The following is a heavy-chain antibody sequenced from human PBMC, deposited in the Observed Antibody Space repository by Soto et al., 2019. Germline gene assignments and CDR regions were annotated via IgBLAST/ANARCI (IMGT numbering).Heavy chain of an antibody. D-gene: IGHD6-6*01. CDR3: ARGSIAARSNRYYYYYGMDV. CDR2: INPNSGGT. CDR1: GYTFTGYY. J-gene: IGHJ6*02. V-gene: IGHV1-2*02. Sequence: ASVKVSCKASGYTFTGYYMHWVRQAPGQGLEWMGWINPNSGGTNYAQKFQGRVTMTRDTSISTAYMELSRLRSDDTAVYYCARGSIAARSNRYYYYYGMDVWGQGTTVTVSS.